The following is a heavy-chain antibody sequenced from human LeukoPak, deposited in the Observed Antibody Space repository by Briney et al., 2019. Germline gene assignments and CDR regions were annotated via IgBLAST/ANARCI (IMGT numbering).Heavy chain of an antibody. CDR3: ASSPNCGGDCYTTFDY. CDR2: IYTSGST. J-gene: IGHJ4*02. Sequence: SQTLSLTCTVSGGSISSGSYYWSWIRQPAGKGPEWIGRIYTSGSTNYNPSLKSRVTISVDTSKNQFSLKLSSVTAADTAVYYCASSPNCGGDCYTTFDYWGQGTLVTVSS. CDR1: GGSISSGSYY. V-gene: IGHV4-61*02. D-gene: IGHD2-21*02.